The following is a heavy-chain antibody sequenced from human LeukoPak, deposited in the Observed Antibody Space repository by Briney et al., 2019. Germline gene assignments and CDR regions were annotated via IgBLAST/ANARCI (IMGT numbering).Heavy chain of an antibody. CDR3: ASGLMHTVTGTG. CDR1: GGSFSGYY. CDR2: INHSGST. D-gene: IGHD4-17*01. Sequence: SETLSLTCAVYGGSFSGYYWSWIRQPPGKGLEWIGEINHSGSTNYNPSLKSRVTISVDTSKNQFSLKLSSATAADTAVYYCASGLMHTVTGTGWGQGTLVTVSS. J-gene: IGHJ4*02. V-gene: IGHV4-34*01.